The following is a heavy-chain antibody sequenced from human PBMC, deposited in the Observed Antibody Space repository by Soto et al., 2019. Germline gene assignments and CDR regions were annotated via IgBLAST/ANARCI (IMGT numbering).Heavy chain of an antibody. Sequence: QAQLVESGGGVVQPGTSLRLSCAASGFTFAHYAMHWVRHSPGKGLEWVAFMSHDENRKLYSDSVKGRFTITRDNSKRTLYLQMSRLRAEDTAVYYCEKDYDFWSASVNPYVDPWGRGTLVTVSS. CDR3: EKDYDFWSASVNPYVDP. D-gene: IGHD3-3*01. V-gene: IGHV3-30*18. CDR2: MSHDENRK. CDR1: GFTFAHYA. J-gene: IGHJ5*02.